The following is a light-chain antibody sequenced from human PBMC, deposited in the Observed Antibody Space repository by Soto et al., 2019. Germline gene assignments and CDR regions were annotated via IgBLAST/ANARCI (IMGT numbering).Light chain of an antibody. V-gene: IGKV4-1*01. Sequence: DIVMTQSPDSLAVSLGETATINCKSSQTVLYSSNNKNYLAWYQQTPGQPPKLLIYWASMRESGVPDRFSGSGSGTDFTLTISSLQAEDVAVYYCQQYYNTPQTFGQGTKLEIK. CDR1: QTVLYSSNNKNY. J-gene: IGKJ2*01. CDR2: WAS. CDR3: QQYYNTPQT.